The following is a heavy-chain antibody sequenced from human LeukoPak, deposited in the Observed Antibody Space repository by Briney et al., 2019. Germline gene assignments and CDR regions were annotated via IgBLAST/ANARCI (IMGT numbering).Heavy chain of an antibody. CDR2: ISGSGGST. CDR1: GFTFSSYA. CDR3: ASPPTTFHAFDI. Sequence: PGGSLRLSCAASGFTFSSYAMSWVRQAPGKGLEWVSAISGSGGSTYYADSVKGRFTISGDNSKNTLYLQMNSLRAEDTAVYYCASPPTTFHAFDIWGQGTMVTVSS. J-gene: IGHJ3*02. V-gene: IGHV3-23*01. D-gene: IGHD3-16*01.